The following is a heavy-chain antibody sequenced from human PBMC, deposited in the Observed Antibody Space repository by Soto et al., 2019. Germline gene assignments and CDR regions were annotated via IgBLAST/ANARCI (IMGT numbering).Heavy chain of an antibody. J-gene: IGHJ4*02. CDR2: INGDGTGT. CDR1: GFTFSMYW. CDR3: AREVGRGSGSYYLDY. V-gene: IGHV3-74*03. D-gene: IGHD3-16*01. Sequence: EVQLVESGGGLVQPGGSLRLSCAASGFTFSMYWMHWVRQAPGKGLLWVSRINGDGTGTTYADSVQCRFTISRDNDKNTVYLKMNGLRAEDTAVYYCAREVGRGSGSYYLDYWGQETLVTVAS.